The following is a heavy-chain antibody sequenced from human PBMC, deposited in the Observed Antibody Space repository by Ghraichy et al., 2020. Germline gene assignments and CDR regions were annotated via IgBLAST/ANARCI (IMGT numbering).Heavy chain of an antibody. CDR1: GFTFSSYA. Sequence: GESLNISCAASGFTFSSYAMSWVRQAPGKGLEWVSAISGSGGSTYYADSVKGRFTISRDNSKNTLYLQMNSLRAEDTAVYYCAKEFYDIVVVRYYGMDVWGQGTTVTVSS. J-gene: IGHJ6*02. D-gene: IGHD2-2*01. CDR3: AKEFYDIVVVRYYGMDV. V-gene: IGHV3-23*01. CDR2: ISGSGGST.